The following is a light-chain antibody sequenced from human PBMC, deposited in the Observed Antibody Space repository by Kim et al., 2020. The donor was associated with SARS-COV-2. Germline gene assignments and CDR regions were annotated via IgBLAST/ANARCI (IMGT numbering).Light chain of an antibody. CDR2: GAS. J-gene: IGKJ2*01. V-gene: IGKV3-15*01. CDR1: QSVSSN. Sequence: SVSPGERATLSSGARQSVSSNLAWYQQKPGQAPRLLIYGASTRATGIPARFSGSGSGTEFTLTISSLQSEDFAVYYCQQYNNWPYTFGQGTKLEI. CDR3: QQYNNWPYT.